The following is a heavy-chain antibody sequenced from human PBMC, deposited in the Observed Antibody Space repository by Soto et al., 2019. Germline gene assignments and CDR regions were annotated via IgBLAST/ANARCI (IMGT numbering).Heavy chain of an antibody. J-gene: IGHJ4*02. Sequence: SETLSLTCAVYGGSFSGYYWSWIRQPPGKGLEWIGEINHSGSTNYNPSLKSRVTISVDTSKNQFSLKLSSVTAADTAVYYCARGIAAAGLNYWGQGTLVTVSS. CDR1: GGSFSGYY. CDR2: INHSGST. CDR3: ARGIAAAGLNY. D-gene: IGHD6-13*01. V-gene: IGHV4-34*01.